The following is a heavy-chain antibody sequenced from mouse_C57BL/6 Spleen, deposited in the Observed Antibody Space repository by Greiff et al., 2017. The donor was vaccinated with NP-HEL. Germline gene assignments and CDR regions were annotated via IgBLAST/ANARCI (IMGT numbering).Heavy chain of an antibody. CDR3: TRGPDYGNFYWYFDV. V-gene: IGHV5-9-1*02. D-gene: IGHD2-1*01. CDR1: GFTFSSYA. J-gene: IGHJ1*03. CDR2: ISSGGDYI. Sequence: EVKLMESGEGLVKPGGSLKLSCAASGFTFSSYAMSWVRQTPEKRLEWVAYISSGGDYIYYADTVKGRFTISRDNARNTLYLQMSSLKSEDTAMYYCTRGPDYGNFYWYFDVWGTGTTVTVSS.